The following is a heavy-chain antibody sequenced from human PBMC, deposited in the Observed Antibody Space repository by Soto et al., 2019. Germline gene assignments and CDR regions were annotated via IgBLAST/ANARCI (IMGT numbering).Heavy chain of an antibody. J-gene: IGHJ4*02. V-gene: IGHV3-30-3*01. D-gene: IGHD3-10*01. CDR2: ISYDGSNK. CDR3: ARDGRRWFGELYPLGYYFDY. CDR1: GFTFSSYA. Sequence: QVQLVESGGGVVQPGRSLRLSCAASGFTFSSYAMHWVRQAPGTGLEWVAVISYDGSNKYYADSVKGRFTISRDNSKNTLYVQMNSLRAEDTAVYYCARDGRRWFGELYPLGYYFDYWGQGTLVTVSS.